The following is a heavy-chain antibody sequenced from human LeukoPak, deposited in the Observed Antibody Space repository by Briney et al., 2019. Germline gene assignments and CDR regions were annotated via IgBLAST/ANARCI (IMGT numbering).Heavy chain of an antibody. V-gene: IGHV3-66*04. CDR2: IYSGGST. Sequence: GGSLRLSCAASGFTVSSNYMSWVRQAPGKGLEWVSVIYSGGSTYYADSVKGRFTISRDNSKNTLYLQMNSLRAEDTAVYYCARPLNTYYYGSGVNWGQGTLVTVPS. D-gene: IGHD3-10*01. J-gene: IGHJ4*02. CDR3: ARPLNTYYYGSGVN. CDR1: GFTVSSNY.